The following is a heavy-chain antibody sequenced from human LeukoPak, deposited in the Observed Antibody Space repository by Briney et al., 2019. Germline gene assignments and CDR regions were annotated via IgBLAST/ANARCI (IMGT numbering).Heavy chain of an antibody. CDR2: INPNSGGT. CDR3: ARGATQTHHYDFWSGYYSY. J-gene: IGHJ4*02. D-gene: IGHD3-3*01. CDR1: GYTFTGYY. Sequence: ASVKVSCKASGYTFTGYYMHWVRQAPGQGLEWMGWINPNSGGTNYAQKFQGRVTMTRDTSISTAYMELSRLRSDDTAVYYCARGATQTHHYDFWSGYYSYWGQGTLVTVSS. V-gene: IGHV1-2*02.